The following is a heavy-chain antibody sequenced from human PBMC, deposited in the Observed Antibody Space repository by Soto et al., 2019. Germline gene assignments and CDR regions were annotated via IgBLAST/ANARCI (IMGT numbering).Heavy chain of an antibody. Sequence: SETLSLTCAVSGYSISSSNWWGWIRQPPGKGLEWIGYIYYSGSTYYNPSLKSRVTMSVGTSKNQFSLKLSSVTAVDTAVYYCARRGGRGYSGYDYFDYWGQGTLVTVSS. CDR3: ARRGGRGYSGYDYFDY. D-gene: IGHD5-12*01. CDR2: IYYSGST. CDR1: GYSISSSNW. V-gene: IGHV4-28*01. J-gene: IGHJ4*02.